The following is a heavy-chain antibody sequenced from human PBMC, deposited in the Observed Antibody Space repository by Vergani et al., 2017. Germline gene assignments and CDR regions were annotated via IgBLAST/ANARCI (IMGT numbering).Heavy chain of an antibody. Sequence: QVQLQESGQGLVKPSQTLSLTCTVSGGSISSYYWSWIRQPPGKGLEWIGYSYYRGSTNYNPSLKSRVTISVDTSKNQFSLKLSSVTAADTAVYYCAREGFSPQDSSGWSSFDYWGQGTLVTVSS. V-gene: IGHV4-59*01. CDR2: SYYRGST. J-gene: IGHJ4*02. CDR3: AREGFSPQDSSGWSSFDY. D-gene: IGHD6-19*01. CDR1: GGSISSYY.